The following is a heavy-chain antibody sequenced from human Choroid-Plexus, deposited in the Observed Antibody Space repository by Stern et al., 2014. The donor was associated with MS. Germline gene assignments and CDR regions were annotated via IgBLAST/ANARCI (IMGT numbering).Heavy chain of an antibody. CDR1: GFSFSSFG. D-gene: IGHD2/OR15-2a*01. Sequence: QVQLMQSGGGVVQPGRPLRLSCAASGFSFSSFGMHWVRQAPGKGLEWVALISYDGSKDYADSVKGRFAISRDNSKNTLYLQMNSLRAEDTAVYYCAKDRQYLTXXXXXWGQGSLVTVSS. J-gene: IGHJ4*02. CDR3: AKDRQYLTXXXXX. V-gene: IGHV3-30*18. CDR2: ISYDGSK.